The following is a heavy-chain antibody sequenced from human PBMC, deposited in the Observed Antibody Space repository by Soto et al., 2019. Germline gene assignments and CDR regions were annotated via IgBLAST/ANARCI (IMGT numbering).Heavy chain of an antibody. CDR2: ISSGVSYI. J-gene: IGHJ4*02. CDR1: GFSFSNYN. Sequence: EVQLVESGGGLVKPGGSLRLSCAASGFSFSNYNMNWVRQAPWKGLEWVSFISSGVSYIHYADSVKGRFTISRDNTENSLYLQMNSLRAEDTAVYYCARDRSGYNSPYYFDYWGQGALVTVSS. V-gene: IGHV3-21*01. D-gene: IGHD5-12*01. CDR3: ARDRSGYNSPYYFDY.